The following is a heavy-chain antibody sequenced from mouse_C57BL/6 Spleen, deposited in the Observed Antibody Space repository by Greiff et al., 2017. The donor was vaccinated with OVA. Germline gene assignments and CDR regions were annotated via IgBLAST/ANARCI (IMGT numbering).Heavy chain of an antibody. CDR2: IDPNSGGT. J-gene: IGHJ2*01. Sequence: VQLQQPGAELVKPGASVKLSCKASGYTFTSYWMHWVKQRPGRGLEWIGRIDPNSGGTKYNEKFKSKATLTVDKPSSTAYMQLSSLTSEDSAVYYCARRSNPYYRNYCDDWGQGTTLTVSS. CDR3: ARRSNPYYRNYCDD. V-gene: IGHV1-72*01. CDR1: GYTFTSYW. D-gene: IGHD2-14*01.